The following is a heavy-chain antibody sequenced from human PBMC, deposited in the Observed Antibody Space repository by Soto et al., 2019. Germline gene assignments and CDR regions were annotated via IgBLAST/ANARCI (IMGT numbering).Heavy chain of an antibody. CDR1: GYSFTSYW. V-gene: IGHV5-51*01. CDR3: ARFLRFLEWSTSGFDY. Sequence: GESLKISCKGSGYSFTSYWIGWVRQMPGKGLEWMGIIYPGDSDTRYSLSFQGQVTISADKSISTAYLQWSSLKASDTAMYYCARFLRFLEWSTSGFDYWGRGTLVTVSS. J-gene: IGHJ4*02. D-gene: IGHD3-3*01. CDR2: IYPGDSDT.